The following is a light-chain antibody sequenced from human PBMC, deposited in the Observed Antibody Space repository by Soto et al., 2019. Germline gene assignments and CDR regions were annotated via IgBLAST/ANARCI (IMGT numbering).Light chain of an antibody. CDR3: QQYNNWPPLT. CDR2: GAS. V-gene: IGKV3-15*01. Sequence: EIVMTQSPATLSVSPGERATLSFRASQSVSSNLAWYQQKPGQAPRLLIYGASTRATGIPARFSGSGSGTEFTLTISSLQSEDFEVYYCQQYNNWPPLTFGGGTKVEIK. J-gene: IGKJ4*01. CDR1: QSVSSN.